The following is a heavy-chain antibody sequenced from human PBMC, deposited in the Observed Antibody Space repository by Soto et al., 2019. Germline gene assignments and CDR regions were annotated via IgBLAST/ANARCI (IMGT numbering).Heavy chain of an antibody. J-gene: IGHJ4*02. D-gene: IGHD3-22*01. CDR1: GGTFSSYT. CDR3: ARDGTLYDSRAYYYLY. V-gene: IGHV1-69*13. CDR2: ITPMFGTP. Sequence: GASVKVSCKASGGTFSSYTITWVRRAPGQGLEWMGGITPMFGTPNYAQKFRGRVTITADESTSTAYMELSSLRSEDTAMYFCARDGTLYDSRAYYYLYWGQGTLVTVSS.